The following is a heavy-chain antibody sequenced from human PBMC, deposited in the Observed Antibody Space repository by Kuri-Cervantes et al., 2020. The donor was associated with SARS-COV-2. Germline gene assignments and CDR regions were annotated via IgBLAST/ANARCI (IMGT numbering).Heavy chain of an antibody. CDR2: IYYSGST. CDR3: ARVGGIWTADYGMDV. Sequence: GSLRLSCAASGFTFSSYAMSWVRQAPGKGLEWIGYIYYSGSTNYNPSLKSRVTISVDTSKNQFSLKLSSVTAADTAVYYCARVGGIWTADYGMDVWGQGTTVTVSS. D-gene: IGHD2-21*01. J-gene: IGHJ6*02. V-gene: IGHV4-59*01. CDR1: GFTFSSYA.